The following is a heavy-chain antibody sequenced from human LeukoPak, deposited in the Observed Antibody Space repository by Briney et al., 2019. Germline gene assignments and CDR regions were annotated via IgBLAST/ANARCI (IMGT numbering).Heavy chain of an antibody. CDR1: GDTFTSYG. CDR3: ARDAVVVPAAIIDY. D-gene: IGHD2-2*02. Sequence: ASVKVSCKASGDTFTSYGISWVRQAPGQGLEWMGWINAYNGNTNYAQKLQGRVTMTTDTSTSTAYMELRSLRSDDTAVYYCARDAVVVPAAIIDYWGQGTLVTFSS. J-gene: IGHJ4*02. CDR2: INAYNGNT. V-gene: IGHV1-18*01.